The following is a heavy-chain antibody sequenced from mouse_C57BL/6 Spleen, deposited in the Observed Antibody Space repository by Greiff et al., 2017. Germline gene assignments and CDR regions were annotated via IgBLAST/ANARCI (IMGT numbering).Heavy chain of an antibody. J-gene: IGHJ2*01. Sequence: VQLKESGAELVRPGASVTLSCKASGYTFTDYEMHWVKQTPVHGLEWIGAIDPETGGTAYNQKFKGKAILTADKSSSTAYMELRSLTSEDSAVYYCTRTGSFDYWGQGTTLTVSS. CDR1: GYTFTDYE. V-gene: IGHV1-15*01. CDR2: IDPETGGT. CDR3: TRTGSFDY. D-gene: IGHD4-1*01.